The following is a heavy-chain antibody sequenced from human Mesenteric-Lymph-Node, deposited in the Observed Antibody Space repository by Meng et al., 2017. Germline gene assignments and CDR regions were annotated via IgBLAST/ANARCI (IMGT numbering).Heavy chain of an antibody. CDR1: GYTFTGYY. D-gene: IGHD1-20*01. V-gene: IGHV1-2*06. Sequence: QVQLEQSGAEVKKPAASVNLSCKASGYTFTGYYMHWVRQAPGQGLEWMGRINPNSGGTNYAQKFQGRVTMTRDTSISTAYMELSRLRSDDTAVYYCAKSITGTSFDYWGQGTLVTVSS. CDR3: AKSITGTSFDY. J-gene: IGHJ4*02. CDR2: INPNSGGT.